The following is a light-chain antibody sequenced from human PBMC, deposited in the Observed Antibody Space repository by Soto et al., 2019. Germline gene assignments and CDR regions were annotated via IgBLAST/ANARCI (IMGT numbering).Light chain of an antibody. CDR1: NSNIGSNT. CDR3: AAWDDSLNGRV. J-gene: IGLJ1*01. V-gene: IGLV1-44*01. CDR2: YDN. Sequence: QSVLTQPPSASGTPGQRVTISCSGSNSNIGSNTVNWYQQLPGTAPKLLIYYDNLRPSGVPDRISGSKSGTSASLAISGLQSDDEAVYYWAAWDDSLNGRVFGTGTKLTVL.